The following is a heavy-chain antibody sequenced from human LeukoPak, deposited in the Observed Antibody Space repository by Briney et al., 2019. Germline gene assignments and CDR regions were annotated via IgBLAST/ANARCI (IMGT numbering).Heavy chain of an antibody. D-gene: IGHD3-16*02. V-gene: IGHV3-15*01. CDR2: IKSKYDGETI. Sequence: GGSLRLSCAASGFTFSNAWMTWVRQAPGKGLEWVGRIKSKYDGETIDYAAPAKGRFTISRDDSKNTLYLQMNSLKTEDTAVYYCTTDHFGAIAPYWGQGTLVTVSS. CDR1: GFTFSNAW. CDR3: TTDHFGAIAPY. J-gene: IGHJ4*02.